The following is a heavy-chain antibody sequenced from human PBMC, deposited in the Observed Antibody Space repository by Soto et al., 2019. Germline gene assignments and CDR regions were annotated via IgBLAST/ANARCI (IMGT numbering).Heavy chain of an antibody. Sequence: GASVKVSCKASGGTFSSYAISWVRQAPGQGLEWMGGIIPIFGTANYAQKFQGRVTITADESTSTAYMELSSLRSEDTAVYYCARVGIAIVVVPAAPPYYYGMDVWGQGTTVTVSS. D-gene: IGHD2-2*01. J-gene: IGHJ6*02. CDR1: GGTFSSYA. V-gene: IGHV1-69*13. CDR3: ARVGIAIVVVPAAPPYYYGMDV. CDR2: IIPIFGTA.